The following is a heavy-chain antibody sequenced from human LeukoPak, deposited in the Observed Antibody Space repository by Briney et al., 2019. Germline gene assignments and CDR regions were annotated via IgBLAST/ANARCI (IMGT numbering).Heavy chain of an antibody. V-gene: IGHV3-7*01. CDR2: IRQDEGEK. J-gene: IGHJ4*02. CDR1: GFIFSAHW. CDR3: ARDYEHSGFDYLPEY. D-gene: IGHD5-12*01. Sequence: GGSLRLSCVASGFIFSAHWMTRVRQAPGKGLEWVANIRQDEGEKYYVESVAGRFTISRDNAKNSVYLQMNSLRIEDTAVYYCARDYEHSGFDYLPEYWGQGTLVTVSS.